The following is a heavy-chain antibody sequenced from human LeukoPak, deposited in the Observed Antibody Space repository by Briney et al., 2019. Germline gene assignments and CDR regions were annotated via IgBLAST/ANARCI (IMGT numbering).Heavy chain of an antibody. V-gene: IGHV3-11*01. CDR2: ISSSGSTI. J-gene: IGHJ4*02. CDR3: AMALTPGIAAAATGY. Sequence: GGSLRLSCAASGFTFSDYCMSWIRQAPGKGLEWVSYISSSGSTIYYADSVKGRFTISRDNAKNSLYLQMNSLRAEDTAVYYCAMALTPGIAAAATGYWGQGTLVTVSS. CDR1: GFTFSDYC. D-gene: IGHD6-13*01.